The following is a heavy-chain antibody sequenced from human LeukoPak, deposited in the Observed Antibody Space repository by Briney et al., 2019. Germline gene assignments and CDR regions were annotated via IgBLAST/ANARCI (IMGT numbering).Heavy chain of an antibody. V-gene: IGHV4-38-2*02. CDR1: GYSITTNYY. J-gene: IGHJ6*03. CDR2: VYHNGET. CDR3: VTPRSWELSDMAV. Sequence: SESLSLTCTVSGYSITTNYYWAWIRQSPGRGLEWIGSVYHNGETYYIPSLKSRVIISVDTSKNEFSLRLTSVTAADTAVYYCVTPRSWELSDMAVWGKGTTVIVSS. D-gene: IGHD1-26*01.